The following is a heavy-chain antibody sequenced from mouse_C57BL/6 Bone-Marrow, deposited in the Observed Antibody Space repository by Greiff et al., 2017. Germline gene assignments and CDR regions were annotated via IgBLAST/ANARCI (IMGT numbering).Heavy chain of an antibody. J-gene: IGHJ4*01. CDR3: ARPVGSPYAMDY. Sequence: EVQLQQSGGGLVKPGGSLKLSCAASGFTFSDYGMHWVRQAPEKGLEWVAYISSGSSTIYYADTVKGRFTISRDNAKNTLFLQMTSLRSEDTAMYYCARPVGSPYAMDYWGQGTSVTVSS. CDR1: GFTFSDYG. CDR2: ISSGSSTI. V-gene: IGHV5-17*01. D-gene: IGHD1-1*01.